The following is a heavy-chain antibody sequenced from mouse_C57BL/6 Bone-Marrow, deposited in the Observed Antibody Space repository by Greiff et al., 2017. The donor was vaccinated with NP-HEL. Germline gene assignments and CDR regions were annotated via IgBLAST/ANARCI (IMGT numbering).Heavy chain of an antibody. CDR3: ARWLYDGNGDYFDY. CDR2: IYPGSGST. V-gene: IGHV1-55*01. J-gene: IGHJ2*01. Sequence: QVQLQQPGAELVKPGASVKMSCKASGYTFTSYWITWVKQRPGQGLEWIGDIYPGSGSTNYNEKFKSKATLTVDTSSSTAYMQLSSLTSEDSAVYYCARWLYDGNGDYFDYWGQGTTLTVSS. CDR1: GYTFTSYW. D-gene: IGHD2-3*01.